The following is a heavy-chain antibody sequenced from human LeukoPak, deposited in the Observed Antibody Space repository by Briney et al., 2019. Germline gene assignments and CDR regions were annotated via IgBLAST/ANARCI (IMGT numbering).Heavy chain of an antibody. J-gene: IGHJ4*02. D-gene: IGHD4-17*01. CDR1: GFTFSSYS. CDR3: ARSLMTTVTTGPYY. CDR2: ISSSSSYI. V-gene: IGHV3-21*01. Sequence: SGGSLRLSCAASGFTFSSYSVNWVRQAPGKGLEWVSSISSSSSYIYYADSVKGRFTISRDNAKNSLYLQMNSLRAEDTAVYYCARSLMTTVTTGPYYWGQGTLVTVSS.